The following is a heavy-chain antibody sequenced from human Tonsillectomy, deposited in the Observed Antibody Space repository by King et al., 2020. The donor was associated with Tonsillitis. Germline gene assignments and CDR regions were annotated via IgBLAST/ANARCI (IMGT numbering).Heavy chain of an antibody. CDR3: GRDISMGRGLIAHYYAMDV. Sequence: VQLVESGGGLVQPGGSLRLSCAGSGFTLSNNHMSWVRQAPGKGLEWVSVIYSGGSTYYANSVKGRFTISRDNSKNTLYLQMNSLRAEDSAVYYCGRDISMGRGLIAHYYAMDVWGLGTTVTVSS. J-gene: IGHJ6*02. CDR1: GFTLSNNH. V-gene: IGHV3-66*01. D-gene: IGHD3-10*01. CDR2: IYSGGST.